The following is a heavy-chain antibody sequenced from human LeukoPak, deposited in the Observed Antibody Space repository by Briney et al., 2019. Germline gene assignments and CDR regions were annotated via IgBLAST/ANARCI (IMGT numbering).Heavy chain of an antibody. CDR1: GFTFSSYG. J-gene: IGHJ6*03. D-gene: IGHD6-6*01. CDR2: ISYDGSNK. V-gene: IGHV3-30*18. Sequence: PGRSLRLSCAASGFTFSSYGMHWVRQAPGKGLEWVAVISYDGSNKYYADSVKGRFTISGDNSKNTLYLQMNSLRAEDTAVYYCAKDAHGRQLVPYYYYYYYMDVWGKGTTVTVSS. CDR3: AKDAHGRQLVPYYYYYYYMDV.